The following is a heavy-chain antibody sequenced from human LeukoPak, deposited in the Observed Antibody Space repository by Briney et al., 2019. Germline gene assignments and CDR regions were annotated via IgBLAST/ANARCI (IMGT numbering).Heavy chain of an antibody. V-gene: IGHV3-30*18. J-gene: IGHJ4*02. Sequence: GGSLRLSCAASGFTFSSYGIHWVRQAPGKGLEWVAFISYDGSNTYYADSVKGRFTISRDNSKNTLYLQMNSLKTEDTAMYYCAKGTVLRFFDWSTPTDYWGQGTLVTVSS. CDR1: GFTFSSYG. D-gene: IGHD3-9*01. CDR2: ISYDGSNT. CDR3: AKGTVLRFFDWSTPTDY.